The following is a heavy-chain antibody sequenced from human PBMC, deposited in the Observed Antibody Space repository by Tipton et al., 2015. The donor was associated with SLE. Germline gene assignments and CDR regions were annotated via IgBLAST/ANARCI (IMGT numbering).Heavy chain of an antibody. CDR3: SRERIMDFGVVTLDS. V-gene: IGHV3-49*03. J-gene: IGHJ4*02. D-gene: IGHD3-3*01. CDR2: IRRKVYGETT. Sequence: RSLRLSCTASGFTFADYGMSWFRQAAGKGLEWVGFIRRKVYGETTDYAASVRGRFTISRDDSKSVAYLEMNSLKIEDTAVYYCSRERIMDFGVVTLDSWGPGALVTVSS. CDR1: GFTFADYG.